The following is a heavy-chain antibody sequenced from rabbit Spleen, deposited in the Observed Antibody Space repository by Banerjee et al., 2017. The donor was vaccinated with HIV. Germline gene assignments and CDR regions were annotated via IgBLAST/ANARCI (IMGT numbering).Heavy chain of an antibody. V-gene: IGHV1S45*01. D-gene: IGHD1-1*01. CDR2: IYAGGSGST. J-gene: IGHJ3*01. CDR3: ARCSSSSYVYFLTRLHL. Sequence: QEQLVESGGGLVRPEGSLTLTCKASGFSFSSGYCMCWVRQAPGKGLEWIACIYAGGSGSTAYASWVNGRFTISKTSSTTVTLQMTSLTAADTATYFCARCSSSSYVYFLTRLHLWGPGTLVTVS. CDR1: GFSFSSGYC.